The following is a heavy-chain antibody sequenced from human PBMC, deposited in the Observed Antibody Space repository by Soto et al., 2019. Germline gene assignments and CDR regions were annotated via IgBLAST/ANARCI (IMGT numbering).Heavy chain of an antibody. D-gene: IGHD4-4*01. V-gene: IGHV4-39*01. Sequence: PSPTLPRNCTVSYRSLSVSEVFWDWVRQPPGKCLEGIWNIASTGTAYFNPSLGTRVTFPVDTSKNQFSLTLYSVTATYTAVYYCARTTGRHLDFWGQGILVTV. CDR2: IASTGTA. CDR3: ARTTGRHLDF. J-gene: IGHJ4*02. CDR1: YRSLSVSEVF.